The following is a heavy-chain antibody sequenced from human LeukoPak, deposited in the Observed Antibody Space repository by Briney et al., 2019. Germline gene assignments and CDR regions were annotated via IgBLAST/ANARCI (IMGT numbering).Heavy chain of an antibody. D-gene: IGHD4-11*01. V-gene: IGHV3-43*02. CDR3: AKDVLVTTGWYFDL. J-gene: IGHJ2*01. CDR1: GFTFDDYA. Sequence: GGSLRLSCAASGFTFDDYAMHWVRQVPGKGLEWVSLISGDGDTTYYADSMRGRVTISRDNSKNSLYLQMNSLRTEDTALYYCAKDVLVTTGWYFDLWGRGTLVTVSS. CDR2: ISGDGDTT.